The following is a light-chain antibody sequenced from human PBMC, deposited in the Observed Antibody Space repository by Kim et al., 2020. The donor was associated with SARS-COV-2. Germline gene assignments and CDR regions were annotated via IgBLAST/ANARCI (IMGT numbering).Light chain of an antibody. CDR3: LQYNDWPPWT. CDR1: QSVSNN. Sequence: EIVMTQSPATLSVSPGERPTLSCRASQSVSNNLAWYQQKPGQAPRLLIYRASTRATGIPARFSGSGSGTDFTLTISSLQSEDFAVYYCLQYNDWPPWTFGQGTKVDIK. J-gene: IGKJ1*01. V-gene: IGKV3-15*01. CDR2: RAS.